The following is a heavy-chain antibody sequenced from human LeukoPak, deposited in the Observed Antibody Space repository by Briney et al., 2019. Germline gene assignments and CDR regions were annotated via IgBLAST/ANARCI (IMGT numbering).Heavy chain of an antibody. J-gene: IGHJ4*02. CDR3: AKDLGVVVTTFDY. Sequence: PGRSLRLSCAASGFTFSSYGMHWVRQAPGKGLEWVAVISYDGSNKYYADSVKGRFTISRDNSKSTLYLQMNSQRAEDTAVYYCAKDLGVVVTTFDYWGQGTLVTVSS. D-gene: IGHD3-22*01. CDR1: GFTFSSYG. CDR2: ISYDGSNK. V-gene: IGHV3-30*18.